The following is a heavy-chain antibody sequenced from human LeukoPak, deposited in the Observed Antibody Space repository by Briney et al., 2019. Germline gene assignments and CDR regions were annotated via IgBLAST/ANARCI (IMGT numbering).Heavy chain of an antibody. CDR2: ITRDGSST. CDR1: GFTFSSYG. Sequence: PGGSLRLSCAASGFTFSSYGMSWVRQAPGKGLVWVSRITRDGSSTNYADSVKGRFTISRDNAKNTLSLQMNSLRAEDTAVYYCASQMATGYWGQGTLVTVSS. J-gene: IGHJ4*02. D-gene: IGHD5-24*01. CDR3: ASQMATGY. V-gene: IGHV3-74*01.